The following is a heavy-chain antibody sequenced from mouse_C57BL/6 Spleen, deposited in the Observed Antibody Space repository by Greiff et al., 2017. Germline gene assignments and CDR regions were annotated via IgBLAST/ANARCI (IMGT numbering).Heavy chain of an antibody. CDR3: ASPGDCYLSYYAMDY. V-gene: IGHV1-82*01. D-gene: IGHD2-3*01. CDR2: IYPGDGDT. Sequence: QVQLQQSGPELVKPGASVKISCKASGYAFSSSWMNWVKQRPGKGLEWIGRIYPGDGDTNYNGKFKGKATLTADKSSSTAYMQLSSLTSEDSAVYFCASPGDCYLSYYAMDYWGQGTSVTVSS. CDR1: GYAFSSSW. J-gene: IGHJ4*01.